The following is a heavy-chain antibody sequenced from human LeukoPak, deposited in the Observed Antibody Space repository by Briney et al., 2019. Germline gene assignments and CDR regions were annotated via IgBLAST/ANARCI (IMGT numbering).Heavy chain of an antibody. Sequence: GGSLRLSCAASGFTFSSYGMHWVRQAPGKGLEWVSYISSSSSTIYYADSVKGRFTISRDNAKNSLYLQMNSLRAEDTAVYYCARDRGGPYYYDSSGYYPDYWGQGTLVTVSS. CDR2: ISSSSSTI. J-gene: IGHJ4*02. D-gene: IGHD3-22*01. V-gene: IGHV3-48*01. CDR1: GFTFSSYG. CDR3: ARDRGGPYYYDSSGYYPDY.